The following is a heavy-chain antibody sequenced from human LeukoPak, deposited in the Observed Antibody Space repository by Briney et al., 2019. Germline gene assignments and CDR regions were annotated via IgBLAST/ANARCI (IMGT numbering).Heavy chain of an antibody. CDR3: ARDLGSGHAPNFDY. D-gene: IGHD2-15*01. CDR2: ISSSSSYI. CDR1: GFTFSSYS. V-gene: IGHV3-21*01. Sequence: GGSLRLSCAASGFTFSSYSMNWVRQAPGKGLEWVSSISSSSSYIYYADSVKGRFTISRDNAKNSLYMHMNSLRAEDTAVYFCARDLGSGHAPNFDYWGQGTLVTVSS. J-gene: IGHJ4*02.